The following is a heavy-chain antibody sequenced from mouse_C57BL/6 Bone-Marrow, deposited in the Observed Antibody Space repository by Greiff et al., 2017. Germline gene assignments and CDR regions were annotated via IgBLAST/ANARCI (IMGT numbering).Heavy chain of an antibody. V-gene: IGHV1-15*01. CDR3: TRRGDGYDGAWFAY. D-gene: IGHD2-2*01. J-gene: IGHJ3*01. CDR2: IDPETGGT. CDR1: GYTFTDYE. Sequence: VHLVESGAELVRPGASVTLSCKASGYTFTDYEMHWVKQTPVHGLEWIGAIDPETGGTAYNQKFKGKAILTADKSSSTAYMELRSLTSEDSAVYYCTRRGDGYDGAWFAYWGQGTLVTVSA.